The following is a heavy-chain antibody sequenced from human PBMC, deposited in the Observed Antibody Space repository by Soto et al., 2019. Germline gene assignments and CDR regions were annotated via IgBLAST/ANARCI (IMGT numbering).Heavy chain of an antibody. CDR2: IYYSGST. D-gene: IGHD6-13*01. CDR1: GGSISSYY. Sequence: SETLSLTCTVSGGSISSYYWSWIRQPPGKGLEWIGYIYYSGSTNYNPSLKSRVTISVDTSKNQFSLKLSSVTAADTAVYYCARWGNIAAAGFALDYWGQGTLVTVSS. CDR3: ARWGNIAAAGFALDY. J-gene: IGHJ4*02. V-gene: IGHV4-59*01.